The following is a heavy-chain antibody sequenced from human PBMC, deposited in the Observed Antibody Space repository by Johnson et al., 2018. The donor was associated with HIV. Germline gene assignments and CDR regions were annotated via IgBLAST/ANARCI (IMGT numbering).Heavy chain of an antibody. CDR1: GFTFDDYG. V-gene: IGHV3-20*04. CDR2: IHWNGGST. J-gene: IGHJ3*02. D-gene: IGHD1-26*01. Sequence: EVQLVESGGGVVRPGGSLRLSCAASGFTFDDYGMSWVRQAPGKGLDWVSGIHWNGGSTGYADSVNGRLTISRDNAKNSLYLQMNSLRAEDTALYYCARAYSGSYSPRSAFDIWGQGTMVTVSS. CDR3: ARAYSGSYSPRSAFDI.